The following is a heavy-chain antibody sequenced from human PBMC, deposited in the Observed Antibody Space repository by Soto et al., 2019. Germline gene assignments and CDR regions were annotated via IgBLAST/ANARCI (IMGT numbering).Heavy chain of an antibody. CDR2: IYWDDGK. Sequence: QITLKESGPTLVKPTQTLTLTCTFSGFSLSTSGVGVGWIRQPPGTALEWLAFIYWDDGKRYSPSLKSSLTINTDTSKNQVVLTMTNMDPVDTATYYFAHLIRDGYPYWYFDLCGRGTLVTVSS. CDR1: GFSLSTSGVG. V-gene: IGHV2-5*02. CDR3: AHLIRDGYPYWYFDL. J-gene: IGHJ2*01. D-gene: IGHD5-12*01.